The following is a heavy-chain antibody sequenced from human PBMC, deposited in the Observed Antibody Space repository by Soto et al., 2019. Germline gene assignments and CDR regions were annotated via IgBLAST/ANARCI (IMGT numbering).Heavy chain of an antibody. CDR2: IHNGGST. V-gene: IGHV4-31*03. J-gene: IGHJ5*02. CDR3: ARAPYGDSVTGLDP. Sequence: QVHLQESGPGLVKASQTLSLTCSVSGASIGRSGSYWTWIRQHPGKGLEFIGYIHNGGSTSPNPSLXXXAXXSLDTSKNQFSLTLTSVTAADTAVYYCARAPYGDSVTGLDPWGQGALVTVSS. CDR1: GASIGRSGSY. D-gene: IGHD4-17*01.